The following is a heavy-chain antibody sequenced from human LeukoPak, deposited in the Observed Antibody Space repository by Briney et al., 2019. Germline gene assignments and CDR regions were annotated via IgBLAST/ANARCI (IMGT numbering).Heavy chain of an antibody. D-gene: IGHD2-15*01. Sequence: GESLKISCKGSGYSFANYWIAWVRQMPGKGLEWMGIIYPADSDTKYSPSFQGQVTISADKSISTAYLQWGSLKASDTAMYYCARYHSLYYFDYWGQGTLVTVSS. CDR2: IYPADSDT. V-gene: IGHV5-51*01. J-gene: IGHJ4*02. CDR1: GYSFANYW. CDR3: ARYHSLYYFDY.